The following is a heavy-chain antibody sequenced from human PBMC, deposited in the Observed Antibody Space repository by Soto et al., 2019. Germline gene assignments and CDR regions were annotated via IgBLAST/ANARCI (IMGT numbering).Heavy chain of an antibody. CDR2: IWFDGSNK. J-gene: IGHJ5*02. Sequence: QVQLVESGGGVVQPGRSLRLSCAASGFTFSSYGMHWVRQAPGKGLEWVAVIWFDGSNKYYADSVKGRFTISRDNXXNTLYLQMNSLRAEDTAVYYCARDRESSSTGWFDPWGQGTLVTVSS. CDR1: GFTFSSYG. D-gene: IGHD6-13*01. V-gene: IGHV3-33*01. CDR3: ARDRESSSTGWFDP.